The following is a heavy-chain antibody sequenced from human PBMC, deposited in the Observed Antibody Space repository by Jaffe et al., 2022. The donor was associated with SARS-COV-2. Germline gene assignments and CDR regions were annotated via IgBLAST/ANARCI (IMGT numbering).Heavy chain of an antibody. CDR3: ARRLPKVTMVRGVDDAFDI. J-gene: IGHJ3*02. CDR2: IYWSHEE. CDR1: GFALSNPGVG. D-gene: IGHD3-10*01. Sequence: QLTLRESGPTLVKPTQTLTLTCTLSGFALSNPGVGVGWIRQPPGKALEWLGIIYWSHEEFYSPSLKNRLTITKDPPRNQVLLTLTDMDPADTATYYCARRLPKVTMVRGVDDAFDIWGRGTLVTVS. V-gene: IGHV2-5*01.